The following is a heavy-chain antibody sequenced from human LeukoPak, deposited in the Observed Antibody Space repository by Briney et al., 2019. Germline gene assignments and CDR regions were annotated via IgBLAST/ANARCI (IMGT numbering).Heavy chain of an antibody. CDR1: GGSISSSSYY. CDR2: IYYSGST. D-gene: IGHD4-17*01. V-gene: IGHV4-39*07. Sequence: SETLSLTCTVSGGSISSSSYYWDWIRQPPGKGLEWIGSIYYSGSTYYNPSLRSRVTISVDTSKNQFSLRLTSVTAADTAVYFCARGDYRDYTFYMWGQGTMVTVSS. CDR3: ARGDYRDYTFYM. J-gene: IGHJ3*02.